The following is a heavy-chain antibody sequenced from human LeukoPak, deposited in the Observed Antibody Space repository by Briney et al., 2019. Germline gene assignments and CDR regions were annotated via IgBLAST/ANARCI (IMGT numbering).Heavy chain of an antibody. CDR1: GGTFISYA. Sequence: SVTVSFKASGGTFISYAISWVRQAPGQGREWMGRIIPILGIANYAQKFQGRVTITADKSTSTAYMELSSLRSRGRAGYYCVSTPAAAGTGWFDPWGQGTLVTVSS. CDR2: IIPILGIA. J-gene: IGHJ5*02. CDR3: VSTPAAAGTGWFDP. D-gene: IGHD6-13*01. V-gene: IGHV1-69*04.